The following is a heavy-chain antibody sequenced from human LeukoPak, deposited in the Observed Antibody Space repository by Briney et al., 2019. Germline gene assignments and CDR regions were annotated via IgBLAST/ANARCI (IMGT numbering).Heavy chain of an antibody. CDR3: ARSSHSGTYPGGY. D-gene: IGHD1-26*01. CDR1: GGSITSYY. CDR2: IYYSGSS. J-gene: IGHJ4*02. Sequence: PSETLSLTCTVSGGSITSYYWHWIRQPPGKGLEWIAYIYYSGSSYYNPSLKGPVTLSVDTSKTQFSLNLTSVTAADTAVYFCARSSHSGTYPGGYWGQGTLVTVSS. V-gene: IGHV4-59*01.